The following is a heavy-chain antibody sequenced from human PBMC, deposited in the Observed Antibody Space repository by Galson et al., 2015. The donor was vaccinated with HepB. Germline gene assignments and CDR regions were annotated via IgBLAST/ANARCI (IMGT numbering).Heavy chain of an antibody. J-gene: IGHJ3*02. CDR1: GFTFDDYG. D-gene: IGHD2-21*02. V-gene: IGHV3-20*04. CDR2: INWNGGST. CDR3: ARDRGVFCGGDCYSEEVAFDI. Sequence: SLRLSCAASGFTFDDYGMNWVRQAPGKGLEWVATINWNGGSTHYADSMKGRFTISRENTKKYLNLQMNSLRAEDTALHYCARDRGVFCGGDCYSEEVAFDICGQGTMLTVSS.